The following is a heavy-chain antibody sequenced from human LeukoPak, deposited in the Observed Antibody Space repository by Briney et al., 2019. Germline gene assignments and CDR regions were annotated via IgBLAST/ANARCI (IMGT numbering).Heavy chain of an antibody. CDR3: ARGRPRGGHKIVVVPAAMNGVDY. D-gene: IGHD2-2*01. CDR2: INPNSGGT. CDR1: GYTFTGYY. V-gene: IGHV1-2*02. Sequence: ASVKVSCKASGYTFTGYYMQWVRQAPGQGLEWMGWINPNSGGTNYAQKFQGRVTMTRDTSISTAYMELSRLRSDDTAVYYCARGRPRGGHKIVVVPAAMNGVDYWGQGTLVTVSS. J-gene: IGHJ4*02.